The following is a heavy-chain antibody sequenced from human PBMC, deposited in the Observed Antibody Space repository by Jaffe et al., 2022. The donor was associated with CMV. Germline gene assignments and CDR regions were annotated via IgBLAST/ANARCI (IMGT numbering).Heavy chain of an antibody. CDR3: ARHEGCSGGSCYSGFDP. CDR1: GYSFTSYW. CDR2: IDPSDSYT. V-gene: IGHV5-10-1*03. Sequence: EVQLVQSGAEVKKPGESLRISCKGSGYSFTSYWISWVRQMPGKGLEWMGRIDPSDSYTNYSPSFQGHVTISADKSISTAYLQWSSLKASDTAMYYCARHEGCSGGSCYSGFDPWGQGTLVTVSS. D-gene: IGHD2-15*01. J-gene: IGHJ5*02.